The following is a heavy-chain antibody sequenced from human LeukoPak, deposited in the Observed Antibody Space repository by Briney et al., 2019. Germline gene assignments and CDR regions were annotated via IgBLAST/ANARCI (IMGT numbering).Heavy chain of an antibody. Sequence: ASVKVSCKASGYTFTSYYMHWVRQAPGQGLEWMGIINPSGGSTSYAQKFQGRVTMTRDTSTSTVYMELSSLRSEDTAVYYCARRRRDDSGLYYMDVWGKGTTVTVSS. J-gene: IGHJ6*03. CDR1: GYTFTSYY. CDR3: ARRRRDDSGLYYMDV. V-gene: IGHV1-46*01. CDR2: INPSGGST. D-gene: IGHD3-3*01.